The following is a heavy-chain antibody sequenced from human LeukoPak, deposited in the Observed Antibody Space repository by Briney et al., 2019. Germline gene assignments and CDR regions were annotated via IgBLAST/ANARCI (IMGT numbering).Heavy chain of an antibody. CDR3: AKFSPYGGKSF. J-gene: IGHJ4*02. Sequence: ETLSLTCAVYGGSFSGYYWSWVRQPPGKGLEWVSAISGNGHNTYYAGSVRGRFTISRDNSKNTLYLQMNSLRAEDAAVYYCAKFSPYGGKSFWGQGTLVTVSS. V-gene: IGHV3-23*01. CDR2: ISGNGHNT. D-gene: IGHD4-23*01. CDR1: GGSFSGYY.